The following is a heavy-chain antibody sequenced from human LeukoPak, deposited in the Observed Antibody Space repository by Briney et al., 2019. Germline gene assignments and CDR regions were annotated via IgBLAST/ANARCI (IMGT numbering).Heavy chain of an antibody. J-gene: IGHJ5*02. CDR3: AKAGFTTKYWFDP. CDR2: ISYDGSNK. D-gene: IGHD1-26*01. Sequence: GGSLRLSCAASGFTFSSYGMHWVRQAPGKGLEWVAVISYDGSNKYYADSVKGRFTISRDNSKNTLYLQMNSLRAEDTAVYYCAKAGFTTKYWFDPWGQGTLVTVSS. CDR1: GFTFSSYG. V-gene: IGHV3-30*18.